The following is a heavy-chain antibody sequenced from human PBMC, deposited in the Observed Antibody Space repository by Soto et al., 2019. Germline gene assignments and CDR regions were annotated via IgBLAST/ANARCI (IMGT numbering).Heavy chain of an antibody. D-gene: IGHD3-22*01. V-gene: IGHV4-34*01. Sequence: QVQLQQWGAGLLKPSETLSLTCAVYGGSFSGYYWSWIRQPPGKGLEWIGEINHSGSTNYNPSLKSRVTISVDTSKNQFSLKLSSVTAADTAVYYCAREIVVVAYDHWGQGTLVTVSS. CDR3: AREIVVVAYDH. CDR2: INHSGST. CDR1: GGSFSGYY. J-gene: IGHJ4*02.